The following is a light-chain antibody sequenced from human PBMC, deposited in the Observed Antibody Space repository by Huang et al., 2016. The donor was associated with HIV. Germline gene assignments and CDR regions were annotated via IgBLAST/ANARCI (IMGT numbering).Light chain of an antibody. CDR3: QHLNTYPLT. CDR1: QGISSY. V-gene: IGKV1-9*01. J-gene: IGKJ3*01. CDR2: AAS. Sequence: IQLTQSPSSLSASVGDRVTITCRASQGISSYLAWYQQKPGKAPKLLIYAASTLQSGGPLRFSGSGSGTDFTLTISSLQPEDFATYYCQHLNTYPLTFGPGTKVDIK.